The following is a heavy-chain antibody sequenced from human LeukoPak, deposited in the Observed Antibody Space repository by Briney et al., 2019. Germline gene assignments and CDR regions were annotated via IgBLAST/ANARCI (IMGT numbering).Heavy chain of an antibody. D-gene: IGHD6-19*01. V-gene: IGHV4-39*01. J-gene: IGHJ6*03. CDR1: GGSISSSRYY. CDR2: MYYSGST. Sequence: SETLSLTCTVSGGSISSSRYYGGWIRQPPGKGLEWIGSMYYSGSTYYNPSLKSRVTISVDTSKNQFSLKLSSVTAADTAVYYCARNIAVAGRGDYMDVWGKGTTVTISS. CDR3: ARNIAVAGRGDYMDV.